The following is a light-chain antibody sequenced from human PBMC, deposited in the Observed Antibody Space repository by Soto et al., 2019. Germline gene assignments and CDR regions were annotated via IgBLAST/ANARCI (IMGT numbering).Light chain of an antibody. V-gene: IGKV3-20*01. CDR3: QQYGSSRT. CDR1: QSVSSNC. Sequence: EIVLTQSPGTLSLSPGERATLSCRASQSVSSNCLAWYQQKPGQAPRLLIYGASSRTTGLPDRFTGSGSGTDFTLTISRLEPEDFAVYYCQQYGSSRTFGQGTKVEIK. J-gene: IGKJ1*01. CDR2: GAS.